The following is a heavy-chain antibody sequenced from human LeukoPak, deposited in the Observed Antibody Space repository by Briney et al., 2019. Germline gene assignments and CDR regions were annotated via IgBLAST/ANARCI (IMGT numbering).Heavy chain of an antibody. V-gene: IGHV3-30-3*01. D-gene: IGHD2-2*01. Sequence: GGSLRLSCAASGFTFSGYAMHWVRQAPGKGLEWVAVISYDGSNKYYADSVKGRFTISRDNSKNTLYLQMNSLRAEDTAVYYCARAPGDIVVVPAANRYYYYGMDVWGQGTTVTVSS. CDR3: ARAPGDIVVVPAANRYYYYGMDV. J-gene: IGHJ6*02. CDR1: GFTFSGYA. CDR2: ISYDGSNK.